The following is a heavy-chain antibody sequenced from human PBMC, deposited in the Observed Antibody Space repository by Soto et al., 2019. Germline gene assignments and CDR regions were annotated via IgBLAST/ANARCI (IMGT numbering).Heavy chain of an antibody. CDR2: IIPIFGTA. CDR1: GGTFSSYA. J-gene: IGHJ6*02. D-gene: IGHD1-26*01. V-gene: IGHV1-69*06. Sequence: QVQLVQSGAEVKKPGSSVKVSCKASGGTFSSYAISWVRQAPGQGLEWMGGIIPIFGTANYAQKFQGRVTITADKSTSTAYMELSSLRSEDRAVYYCAAYSGSYPHYYYYGMDVWGQGTTVTVSS. CDR3: AAYSGSYPHYYYYGMDV.